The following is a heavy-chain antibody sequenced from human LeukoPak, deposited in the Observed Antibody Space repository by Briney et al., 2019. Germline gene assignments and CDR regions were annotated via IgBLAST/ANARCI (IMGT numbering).Heavy chain of an antibody. CDR3: ARGDGYLYYFDY. CDR2: ISSSSSYI. J-gene: IGHJ4*02. Sequence: SEGSLRLSCAASGFTFSSYSMNWVRQAPGKGLEWVSSISSSSSYIYYADSVKGRFTISRDNAKNSLYLQMNSLRAEDTAVYYCARGDGYLYYFDYWGQGTLVTVSS. CDR1: GFTFSSYS. D-gene: IGHD5-24*01. V-gene: IGHV3-21*01.